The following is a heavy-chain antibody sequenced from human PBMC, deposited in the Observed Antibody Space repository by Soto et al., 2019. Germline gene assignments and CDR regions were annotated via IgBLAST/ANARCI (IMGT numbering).Heavy chain of an antibody. CDR1: GFTFSNAW. V-gene: IGHV3-15*01. D-gene: IGHD3-22*01. J-gene: IGHJ4*02. CDR2: IKSKTDGGTT. CDR3: TTYYYDSSGYYSAFDY. Sequence: GGSLRLSCAASGFTFSNAWMSWVRQAPGKGLEWVGRIKSKTDGGTTDYAAPVKGRFTISRDDSKNTLYLQMNSLKTEDTAVYYCTTYYYDSSGYYSAFDYWGQGTLGTVSS.